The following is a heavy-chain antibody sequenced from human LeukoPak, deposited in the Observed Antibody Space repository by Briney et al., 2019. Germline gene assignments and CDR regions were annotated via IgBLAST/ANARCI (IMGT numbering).Heavy chain of an antibody. Sequence: KPSQTLSLTCTVSGGSISSGSYYWSWIRQPAGKGLEWIGRIYTSGSTNYNPSLKSRVTISVDTSKNQFSLKLSSVTAADTAVYYCASPYSSSSSPDYWGQGTLVTVSS. V-gene: IGHV4-61*02. D-gene: IGHD6-6*01. CDR2: IYTSGST. J-gene: IGHJ4*02. CDR3: ASPYSSSSSPDY. CDR1: GGSISSGSYY.